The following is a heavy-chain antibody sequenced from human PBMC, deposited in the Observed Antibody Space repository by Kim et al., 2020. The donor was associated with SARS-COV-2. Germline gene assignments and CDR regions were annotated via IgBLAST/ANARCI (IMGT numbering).Heavy chain of an antibody. J-gene: IGHJ5*02. V-gene: IGHV1-69*13. CDR2: IIPALGSP. D-gene: IGHD2-2*01. CDR3: ARSGDVVLPGAFDI. Sequence: SVKVSCKAAGYTFSSHTVNWVRQAPGHGLEWMGGIIPALGSPNYSQKFQDRVTISADESARTAYMEFHSLTSDDTALYFCARSGDVVLPGAFDIWGQGTLVTVSS. CDR1: GYTFSSHT.